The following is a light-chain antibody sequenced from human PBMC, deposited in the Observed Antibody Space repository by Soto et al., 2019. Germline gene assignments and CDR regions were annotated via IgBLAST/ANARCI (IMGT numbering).Light chain of an antibody. CDR2: GAS. CDR3: QQSSNPPWT. Sequence: DIQMTQSPSSLSASVGDRVTITCRASQSISSYLNWYQQKPGKAPKLLIYGASSLQSGVPSRFSGSGSGTDFALTVSSLQPEDFATYYCQQSSNPPWTFGQGTKVEIK. J-gene: IGKJ1*01. CDR1: QSISSY. V-gene: IGKV1-39*01.